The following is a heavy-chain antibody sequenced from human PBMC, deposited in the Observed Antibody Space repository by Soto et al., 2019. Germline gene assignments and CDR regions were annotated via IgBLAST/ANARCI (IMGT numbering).Heavy chain of an antibody. V-gene: IGHV1-58*01. CDR3: AAAVANYDFWSGYYKTDYFDY. Sequence: SVKVSCKASGFTFTSSAVQWVRQARGQRLEWIGWIVVGSGNTNYAQKFQERVTITRDMSTSTAYMELSSLRSEDTAVYYCAAAVANYDFWSGYYKTDYFDYWGQGTLVTVSS. CDR2: IVVGSGNT. D-gene: IGHD3-3*01. CDR1: GFTFTSSA. J-gene: IGHJ4*02.